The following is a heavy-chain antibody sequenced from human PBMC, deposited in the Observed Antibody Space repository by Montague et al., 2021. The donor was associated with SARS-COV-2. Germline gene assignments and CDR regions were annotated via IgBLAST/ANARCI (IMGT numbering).Heavy chain of an antibody. CDR2: IYYSGST. Sequence: SETRSLTCTVSGGSISSYYWSWIRQPPGKGPEWIGYIYYSGSTNYNPSLKSGVTISVDTSKNQFSLKLSSVTAADTAVYYCARVFPRWLQFDPYFDYWGQGTLVTVSS. D-gene: IGHD5-24*01. V-gene: IGHV4-59*01. CDR3: ARVFPRWLQFDPYFDY. CDR1: GGSISSYY. J-gene: IGHJ4*02.